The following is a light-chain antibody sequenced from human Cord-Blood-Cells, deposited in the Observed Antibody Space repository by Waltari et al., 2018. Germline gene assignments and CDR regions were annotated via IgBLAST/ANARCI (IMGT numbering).Light chain of an antibody. V-gene: IGLV3-19*01. CDR1: SLRSYY. CDR2: GKN. J-gene: IGLJ2*01. CDR3: NSRDSSGNHLV. Sequence: SSELPQDPAVSVALGQTVRITCQGYSLRSYYASWYQPKPGQAPVLVIYGKNNRPSGIPDRFSGSSSGNTASLTITGAQAEDEADYYCNSRDSSGNHLVFGGGTKLTVL.